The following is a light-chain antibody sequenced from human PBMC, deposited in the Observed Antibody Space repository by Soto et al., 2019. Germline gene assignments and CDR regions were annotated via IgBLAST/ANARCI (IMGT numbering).Light chain of an antibody. CDR1: SSDVGNFNL. Sequence: QSALTQPASVSGSPGQSITISCTGTSSDVGNFNLVSWYQQHPGKAPKLMVYEGTKRPSGVSNRFSGSKSGNTASLTISRLQGEYEADYYCCSYTGRTTLVLFGGGTKVTVL. CDR3: CSYTGRTTLVL. V-gene: IGLV2-23*01. CDR2: EGT. J-gene: IGLJ2*01.